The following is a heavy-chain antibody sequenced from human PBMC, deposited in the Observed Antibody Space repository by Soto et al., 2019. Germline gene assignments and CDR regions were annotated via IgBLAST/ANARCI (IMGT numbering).Heavy chain of an antibody. J-gene: IGHJ4*02. D-gene: IGHD3-16*01. CDR2: ISSSGSTI. CDR3: ARDWGRRSHIFDY. V-gene: IGHV3-11*01. Sequence: QVQLVESGGGLVKPGGSLRLSCAASGFTFSDYYMSWLRQAPGKGLEWVSYISSSGSTIYYADSVKGRFTISRDNAKNSMYLQINSLNAENTAVYYCARDWGRRSHIFDYWGQRTLVTVSS. CDR1: GFTFSDYY.